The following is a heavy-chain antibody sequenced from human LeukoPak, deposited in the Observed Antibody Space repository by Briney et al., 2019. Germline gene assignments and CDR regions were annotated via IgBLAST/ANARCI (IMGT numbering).Heavy chain of an antibody. CDR2: INPSGGGT. V-gene: IGHV1-46*01. CDR3: ARDPSGSYTHFDY. CDR1: GYTFTSLY. Sequence: ASVKVSCKASGYTFTSLYMHWVRQAPGQGREWMGVINPSGGGTSYVQKFQGRVTMTRDTSTSTVYMELSSLRFEDTAVYYCARDPSGSYTHFDYWGQGTLVTVSS. D-gene: IGHD1-26*01. J-gene: IGHJ4*02.